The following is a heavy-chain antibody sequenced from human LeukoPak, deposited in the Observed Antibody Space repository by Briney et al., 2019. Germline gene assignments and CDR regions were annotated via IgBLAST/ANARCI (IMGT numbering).Heavy chain of an antibody. D-gene: IGHD1-26*01. Sequence: ASVKVSCKASGGTFSSYAISWVRQAPGQGLEWMGRIIPIFGTANYAQKFQGRVTITTDESTSTAYMELRSLRSDDTAVYYCARAVGATIEYWGQGTLVTVSS. V-gene: IGHV1-69*05. J-gene: IGHJ4*02. CDR1: GGTFSSYA. CDR3: ARAVGATIEY. CDR2: IIPIFGTA.